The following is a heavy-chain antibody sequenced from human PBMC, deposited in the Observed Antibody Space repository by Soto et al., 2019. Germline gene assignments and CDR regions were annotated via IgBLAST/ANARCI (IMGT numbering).Heavy chain of an antibody. CDR2: IFPLTDIP. CDR1: GGTFRNYP. V-gene: IGHV1-69*02. CDR3: ARGPLVVLNYFES. J-gene: IGHJ4*02. Sequence: QVQLVQSGTEEKKPGSLVKVSCKASGGTFRNYPINWVRQAPGQGLEWMGSIFPLTDIPDYAQNFQARLTISADKSTSTAYMELSSLTSDDTAMYFCARGPLVVLNYFESWGQGTLVTVSS.